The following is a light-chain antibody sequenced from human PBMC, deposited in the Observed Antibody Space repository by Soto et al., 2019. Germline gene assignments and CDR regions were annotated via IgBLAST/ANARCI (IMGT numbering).Light chain of an antibody. CDR2: STS. V-gene: IGLV7-43*01. Sequence: QAVGTQEPSLTVSPGATVTLTGASSTGPVTNNNYPNWFQQKPGQPPRPLIYSTSNTHSWTPARFSGSLLGGKAALTLSPAQPEDEADYYCLLYYGGARLAFGGGTKLTVL. CDR1: TGPVTNNNY. J-gene: IGLJ3*02. CDR3: LLYYGGARLA.